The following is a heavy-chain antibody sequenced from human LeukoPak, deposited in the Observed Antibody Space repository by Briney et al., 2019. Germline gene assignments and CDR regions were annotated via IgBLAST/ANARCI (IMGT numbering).Heavy chain of an antibody. CDR3: ARGAPWGYFDWLSGGGYFDY. D-gene: IGHD3-9*01. V-gene: IGHV4-59*01. J-gene: IGHJ4*02. Sequence: SETLSLTCTVSGGSISSYYWSWIRQPPGKGLEWIGYIYYSGSTNYNPSLKSRVTISVDTSKNQFSLKLSSVTAADTAVYYCARGAPWGYFDWLSGGGYFDYWGQGTLVTVSS. CDR2: IYYSGST. CDR1: GGSISSYY.